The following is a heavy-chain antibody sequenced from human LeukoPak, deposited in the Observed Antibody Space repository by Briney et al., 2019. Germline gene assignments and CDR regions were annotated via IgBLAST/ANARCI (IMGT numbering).Heavy chain of an antibody. V-gene: IGHV4-39*07. CDR3: ARPRRDGYNSYAFDI. CDR1: GGSINSSNYY. D-gene: IGHD5-24*01. J-gene: IGHJ3*02. CDR2: IYYSGNT. Sequence: PSETLSLTCTVSGGSINSSNYYWGWIRQPPGKGLEWIGSIYYSGNTYYNPSLESRVTISVDTSKNQFSMKVTSVTAADTAVYYCARPRRDGYNSYAFDIWGQGTMVTVSS.